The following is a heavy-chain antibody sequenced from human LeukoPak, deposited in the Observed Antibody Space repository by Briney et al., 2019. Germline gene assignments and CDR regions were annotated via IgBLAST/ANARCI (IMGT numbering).Heavy chain of an antibody. D-gene: IGHD5-18*01. CDR3: TRGGAGREYSSLNWFDP. V-gene: IGHV1-8*02. CDR2: MNPNSGNT. Sequence: ASVKDSCKASGYTFSNYDINWVRQATGQGLEWMGWMNPNSGNTGYAQKFQGRVTMTRNTSINTANMELSSLRSEDTAVYYRTRGGAGREYSSLNWFDPWGQGTLVTVSS. CDR1: GYTFSNYD. J-gene: IGHJ5*02.